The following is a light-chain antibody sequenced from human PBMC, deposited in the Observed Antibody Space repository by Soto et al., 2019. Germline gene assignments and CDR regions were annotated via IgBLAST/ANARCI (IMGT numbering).Light chain of an antibody. CDR1: SSDVGGYNY. CDR2: EVS. Sequence: QSVLTQPPSASGSPGQSVTISCTGTSSDVGGYNYVSWYQQHPGKAPKLMIYEVSKRPSGVPDRFSGSKSGNTASLTVSGLQAEDEVDYSCSHIAGTKNHYVFGTGTKLTVL. CDR3: SHIAGTKNHYV. V-gene: IGLV2-8*01. J-gene: IGLJ1*01.